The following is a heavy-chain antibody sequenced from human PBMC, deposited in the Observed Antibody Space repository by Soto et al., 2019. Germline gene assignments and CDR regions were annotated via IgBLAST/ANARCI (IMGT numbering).Heavy chain of an antibody. J-gene: IGHJ6*02. Sequence: ASVKVSCKASGYTFTGYYMHWVRQAPGQGLEWMGWINPNSGGTNYAQKFQGWVTMTRDTSISTAYMELSRLRSDDTAVYYCARARLPSDYDILTGYYMSGFYGMDVWGQGTTVTVSS. CDR2: INPNSGGT. CDR3: ARARLPSDYDILTGYYMSGFYGMDV. V-gene: IGHV1-2*04. D-gene: IGHD3-9*01. CDR1: GYTFTGYY.